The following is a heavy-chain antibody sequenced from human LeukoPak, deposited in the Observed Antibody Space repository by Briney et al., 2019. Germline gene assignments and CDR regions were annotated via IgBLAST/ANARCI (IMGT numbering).Heavy chain of an antibody. V-gene: IGHV4-39*01. CDR2: IYYSGST. J-gene: IGHJ4*02. CDR3: ASSGSGVNYLRLGSDYFDY. Sequence: SETLSLTCTVSGGSISSSSYYWSWIRQPPGKRLEWIGSIYYSGSTYYNPSLKSRVTISVDTSKNQFSLKLSSVTAADTAVYYCASSGSGVNYLRLGSDYFDYWGQGTLVTVSS. CDR1: GGSISSSSYY. D-gene: IGHD2-15*01.